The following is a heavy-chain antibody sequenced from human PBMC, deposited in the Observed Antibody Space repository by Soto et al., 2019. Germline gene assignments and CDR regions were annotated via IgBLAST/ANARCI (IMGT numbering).Heavy chain of an antibody. V-gene: IGHV6-1*01. CDR2: TYYKSKWYN. J-gene: IGHJ6*02. CDR1: GVRFSSNSST. Sequence: SQPFSLTSAISGVRFSSNSSTCNCSRQSSSRGLDWLGRTYYKSKWYNDYALSVRGRITINPDTSRNQFSLQLNSLTPEDTAVYYCARDSVTMVRGVIYSYHGMDVWGQGTTVTVSS. D-gene: IGHD3-10*01. CDR3: ARDSVTMVRGVIYSYHGMDV.